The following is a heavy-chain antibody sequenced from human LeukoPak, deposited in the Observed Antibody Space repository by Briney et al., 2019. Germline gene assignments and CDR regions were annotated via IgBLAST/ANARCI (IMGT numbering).Heavy chain of an antibody. D-gene: IGHD6-13*01. CDR1: GGSISSYY. J-gene: IGHJ6*02. Sequence: PSETLSLTCTVSGGSISSYYWSWIRQPPGKGLEWIGYIYYSGSTDYNPSLKSRVTISVDTSKNQFSLKLSSVTAADTAVYYCARDRGSSHYYGMDVWAQGTTVTVSS. CDR2: IYYSGST. V-gene: IGHV4-59*01. CDR3: ARDRGSSHYYGMDV.